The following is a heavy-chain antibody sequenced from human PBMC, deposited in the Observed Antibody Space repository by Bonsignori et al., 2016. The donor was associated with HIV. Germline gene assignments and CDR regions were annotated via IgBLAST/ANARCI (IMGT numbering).Heavy chain of an antibody. J-gene: IGHJ4*02. CDR2: INPNSGGT. Sequence: WVRQAPGQGLEWMGWINPNSGGTNYAQKFQGRVTMTRDTSISTAYMELSRLRSDDTAVYYCARVRAAAFDYWGQGTLVTVSS. CDR3: ARVRAAAFDY. V-gene: IGHV1-2*02. D-gene: IGHD6-13*01.